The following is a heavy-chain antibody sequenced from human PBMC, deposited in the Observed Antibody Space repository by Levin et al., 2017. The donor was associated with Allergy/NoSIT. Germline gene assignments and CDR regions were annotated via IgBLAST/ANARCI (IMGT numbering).Heavy chain of an antibody. CDR2: ISISGDTI. D-gene: IGHD3-22*01. CDR3: AREEYYDRRGHWDYYGMDV. CDR1: GFTFTDYY. V-gene: IGHV3-11*01. J-gene: IGHJ6*02. Sequence: GGSLRLSCAASGFTFTDYYMTWIRQAPGKGLEWVSFISISGDTIYYADSVKGRFTISRDNAKNSLSLQMHSLRAEYTAVHYCAREEYYDRRGHWDYYGMDVWGPGTTVTVSS.